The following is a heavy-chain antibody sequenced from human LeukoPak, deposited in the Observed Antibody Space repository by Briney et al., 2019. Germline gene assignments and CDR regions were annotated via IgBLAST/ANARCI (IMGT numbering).Heavy chain of an antibody. J-gene: IGHJ5*02. D-gene: IGHD3-22*01. CDR1: GGSISSGDYY. CDR2: MYYSGST. Sequence: PSETLSLTCTVSGGSISSGDYYWSWIRQPPGKGLEWIAYMYYSGSTYCNPSLKSRVTMSADTSKNQLSLKLSSVTAADTAVYYCARSYYYDSRIDPWGQGILVTVSS. CDR3: ARSYYYDSRIDP. V-gene: IGHV4-30-4*01.